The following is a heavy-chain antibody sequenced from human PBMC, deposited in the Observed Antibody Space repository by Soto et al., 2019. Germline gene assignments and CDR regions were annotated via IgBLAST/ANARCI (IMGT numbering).Heavy chain of an antibody. Sequence: ASVKVSCKASGYTFTALYMNWVRQAPGQGLEWMGWVNPNTGLTKYAQKFQGRVIMTRDTSINTAYMELSGLTSDDTAVYYCTTLRLDPWGQGTLVTVSS. J-gene: IGHJ5*02. CDR1: GYTFTALY. V-gene: IGHV1-2*02. CDR3: TTLRLDP. D-gene: IGHD3-9*01. CDR2: VNPNTGLT.